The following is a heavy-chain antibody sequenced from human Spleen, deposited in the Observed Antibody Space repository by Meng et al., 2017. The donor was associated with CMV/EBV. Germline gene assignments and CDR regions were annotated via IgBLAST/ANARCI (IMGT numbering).Heavy chain of an antibody. CDR2: SIPKFGTP. J-gene: IGHJ4*02. Sequence: SVKVSCKASGGTFTNYAISWVRQGPGQGLEWMGGSIPKFGTPKYAQKFQGRVTILTDESTSTAYMELSSLRSEDTAVYYCASDLVEGYDFWSGTFFGYWGQGTLVTVSS. CDR1: GGTFTNYA. CDR3: ASDLVEGYDFWSGTFFGY. V-gene: IGHV1-69*05. D-gene: IGHD3-3*01.